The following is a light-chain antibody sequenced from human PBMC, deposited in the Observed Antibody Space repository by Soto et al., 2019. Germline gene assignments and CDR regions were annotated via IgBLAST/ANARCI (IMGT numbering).Light chain of an antibody. J-gene: IGLJ1*01. CDR3: SSYAGTAYV. V-gene: IGLV2-8*01. CDR2: EVT. Sequence: QSVLTQPPSASGSPGQSVTISCTGTSSDVGGYNYVSWYQQHPGKVPKLMIYEVTKRPSGVPDRFSGSKSGNTASLTVSGLQPEDEADYYCSSYAGTAYVFGTGTTVTVL. CDR1: SSDVGGYNY.